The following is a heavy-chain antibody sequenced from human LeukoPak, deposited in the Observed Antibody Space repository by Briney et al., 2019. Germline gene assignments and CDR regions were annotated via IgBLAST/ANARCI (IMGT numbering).Heavy chain of an antibody. V-gene: IGHV4-39*07. Sequence: SETLSLTCAVSGGSITSFNCYWGWIRQPPGKGLEWVGSIYYSGGTFYTYYTPSLKSRVSISVDTSKNQFSLKLSSVTAADTAVYYCARDRGYGDFDYWGQGTLVTVSS. CDR1: GGSITSFNCY. D-gene: IGHD4-17*01. CDR2: IYYSGGTFYT. CDR3: ARDRGYGDFDY. J-gene: IGHJ4*02.